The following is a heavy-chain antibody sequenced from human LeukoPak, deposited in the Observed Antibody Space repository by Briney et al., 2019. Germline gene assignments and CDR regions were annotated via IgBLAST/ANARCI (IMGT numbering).Heavy chain of an antibody. CDR2: IIPIFGTA. Sequence: AASVKVSCKASGYTFTSYGISRVRQAPGQGLEWMGGIIPIFGTANYAQKFQGRVTITADKSTSTAYMELSSLRSEDTAVYYCARDIRFGRARYMDVWGKGTTVTVSS. D-gene: IGHD3-10*01. CDR3: ARDIRFGRARYMDV. J-gene: IGHJ6*03. V-gene: IGHV1-69*06. CDR1: GYTFTSYG.